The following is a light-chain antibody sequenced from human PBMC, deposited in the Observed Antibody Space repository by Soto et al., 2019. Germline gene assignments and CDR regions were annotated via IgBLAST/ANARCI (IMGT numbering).Light chain of an antibody. CDR2: ANN. CDR3: QSYDSSLSGVV. V-gene: IGLV1-40*01. J-gene: IGLJ2*01. CDR1: TSNIRAGYD. Sequence: QSVLTQPPSVSGAPGQRVTISCTGSTSNIRAGYDVHWYQQLPGTAPKLFIYANNNRPSGVPDRFSGSKSGTSASLAITGLQADDEADYYCQSYDSSLSGVVFGGGTKLTVL.